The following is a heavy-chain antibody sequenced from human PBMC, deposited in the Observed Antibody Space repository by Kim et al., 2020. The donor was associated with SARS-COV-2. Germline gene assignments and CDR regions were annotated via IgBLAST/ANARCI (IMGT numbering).Heavy chain of an antibody. CDR3: ARDGNGLGV. CDR2: SST. Sequence: SSTTYAASVKGRFNISRANAKNTLFLQMNSLRAEDAAVYYCARDGNGLGVWGQGTTVSVSS. J-gene: IGHJ6*02. V-gene: IGHV3-74*01.